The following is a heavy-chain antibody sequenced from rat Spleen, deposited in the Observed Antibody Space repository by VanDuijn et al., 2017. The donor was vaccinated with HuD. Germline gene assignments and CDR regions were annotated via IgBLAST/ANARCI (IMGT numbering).Heavy chain of an antibody. CDR3: TRETGYNSYFDY. CDR1: GLTFSKYG. V-gene: IGHV5S13*01. CDR2: ISSGTGNT. Sequence: EVQLVESGGGLVQPGSSLKLSCAASGLTFSKYGMAWVRQAPTKDLEWVASISSGTGNTYYRDSVKGRFPISRDNAKNTLYLQMDSLRSEDTATYYCTRETGYNSYFDYWGQGVLVTVSS. D-gene: IGHD1-4*01. J-gene: IGHJ2*01.